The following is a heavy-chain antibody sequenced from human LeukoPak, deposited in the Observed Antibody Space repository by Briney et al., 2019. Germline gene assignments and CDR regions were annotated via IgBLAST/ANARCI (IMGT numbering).Heavy chain of an antibody. D-gene: IGHD6-19*01. CDR1: GFTVSSNY. CDR3: AKEAGSGWSYFHS. CDR2: ISASGGYT. V-gene: IGHV3-23*01. J-gene: IGHJ4*02. Sequence: GGSLRLSCAASGFTVSSNYMSWVRQAPGKGLEWVSGISASGGYTYYADSVRGRFTVSRDSSKNTLYLQLNSLRAEDTAVYSCAKEAGSGWSYFHSWGQGTLVTVSS.